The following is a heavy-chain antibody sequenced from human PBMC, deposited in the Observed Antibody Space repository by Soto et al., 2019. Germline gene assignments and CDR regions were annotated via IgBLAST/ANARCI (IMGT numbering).Heavy chain of an antibody. D-gene: IGHD3-3*01. CDR2: ISYDGSNK. V-gene: IGHV3-30-3*01. CDR1: GFTFSSYA. J-gene: IGHJ6*02. CDR3: ARVSGYECRTGYVYGLDA. Sequence: GGSLRLSCAASGFTFSSYAMHWVRQAPGKGLEWVAVISYDGSNKYYADSVKGRFTISRDNSKNTLYLLMNSLRAEDTAVYYGARVSGYECRTGYVYGLDAWGQGTTVTVSS.